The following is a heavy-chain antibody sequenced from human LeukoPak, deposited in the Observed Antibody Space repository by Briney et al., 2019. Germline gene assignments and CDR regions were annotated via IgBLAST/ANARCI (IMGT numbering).Heavy chain of an antibody. CDR2: NGIDSGNT. D-gene: IGHD5-24*01. V-gene: IGHV3-48*01. Sequence: GGSLRLSCAASGFTFSDYSMNWVRQAPGKGLEWISYNGIDSGNTNYADSVKGRFTISGDKAKNSLYLQMNSLRVEDTAVYYCARDYKYAFDNWGQGTLVTVSS. CDR1: GFTFSDYS. CDR3: ARDYKYAFDN. J-gene: IGHJ4*02.